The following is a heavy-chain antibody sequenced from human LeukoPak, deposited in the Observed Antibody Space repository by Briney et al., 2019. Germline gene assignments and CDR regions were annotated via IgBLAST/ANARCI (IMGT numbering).Heavy chain of an antibody. CDR3: ASASSGGSGVDY. CDR2: ISYDGSNK. V-gene: IGHV3-30*03. CDR1: GFTFSSYG. D-gene: IGHD2-15*01. J-gene: IGHJ4*02. Sequence: PGGSLRLSCAASGFTFSSYGMHWVRQAPGKGLEWVAVISYDGSNKYYADSVKGRFTISRDNSKNTLYLQMNSLRAEDTAVYYCASASSGGSGVDYWGQGTLVTVSS.